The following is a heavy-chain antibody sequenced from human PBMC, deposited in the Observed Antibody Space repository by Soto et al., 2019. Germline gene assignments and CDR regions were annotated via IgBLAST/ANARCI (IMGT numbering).Heavy chain of an antibody. V-gene: IGHV4-59*11. CDR2: IYYSGST. Sequence: PSETLSLTCTVSGGSIINHYWSWIRQPPGKGLEWIGYIYYSGSTNDNPSLKSRVTISVDTSKNQFSLNLTSLTAADTAIYYCARANWYSEYWGQGTLVTVSS. D-gene: IGHD7-27*01. CDR1: GGSIINHY. J-gene: IGHJ4*02. CDR3: ARANWYSEY.